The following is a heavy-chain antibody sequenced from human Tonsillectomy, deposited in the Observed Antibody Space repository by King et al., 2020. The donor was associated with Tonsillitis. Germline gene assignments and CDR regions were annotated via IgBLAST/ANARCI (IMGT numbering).Heavy chain of an antibody. V-gene: IGHV3-7*03. CDR3: ATSYGDYDY. CDR2: IKQDGSQK. CDR1: GFTFSIYW. J-gene: IGHJ4*02. D-gene: IGHD4-17*01. Sequence: VQLVESGGGLVQPGGSLRLSCAASGFTFSIYWMSWVRQAPGKGLEWVASIKQDGSQKYYVDSVKGRFTISRDNAESSLYLQMNSLRVEDTAVYYCATSYGDYDYWGQGTLVTVSS.